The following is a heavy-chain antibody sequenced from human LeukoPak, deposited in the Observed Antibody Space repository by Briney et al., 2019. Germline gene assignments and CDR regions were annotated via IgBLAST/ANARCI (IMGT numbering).Heavy chain of an antibody. CDR1: GFPFSSYA. J-gene: IGHJ4*02. D-gene: IGHD6-13*01. V-gene: IGHV3-23*01. Sequence: GGSLRLSCVVSGFPFSSYAMSWVRQAPGKGLEWVSGISGSGDDTYYADSVKGRFTISRDNSKNTLYLQMNSLRAEDTAVYYCAKDGRLGHGSSAYYFDYWGQGTLVTVSS. CDR3: AKDGRLGHGSSAYYFDY. CDR2: ISGSGDDT.